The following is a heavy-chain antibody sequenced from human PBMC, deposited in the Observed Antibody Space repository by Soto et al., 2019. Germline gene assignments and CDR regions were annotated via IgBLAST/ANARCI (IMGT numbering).Heavy chain of an antibody. Sequence: SQTLSLTCAISGDSVSSNSAAWNWIRQSPSRGLEWLGRTYYRSKWYNDYAVSVKSRITINPDTSKNQFSLKLSSVTAADTAVYYCARDRGSSPRANWFDPWGQGTLVTVSS. J-gene: IGHJ5*02. CDR3: ARDRGSSPRANWFDP. CDR1: GDSVSSNSAA. CDR2: TYYRSKWYN. V-gene: IGHV6-1*01. D-gene: IGHD6-13*01.